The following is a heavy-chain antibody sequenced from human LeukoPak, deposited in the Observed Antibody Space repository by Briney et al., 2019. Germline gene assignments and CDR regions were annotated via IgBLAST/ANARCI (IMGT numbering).Heavy chain of an antibody. Sequence: PGGSLRLSCAASGFTFSTYWMSWVRQAPGKGLERVAHIKEDGSETYYVDSLRGRFTISRDNLKNSLYLQINSLRAEDTAVYYCGRDSFETDIDYWGQGTLVTVSS. J-gene: IGHJ4*02. CDR3: GRDSFETDIDY. D-gene: IGHD1-14*01. CDR2: IKEDGSET. CDR1: GFTFSTYW. V-gene: IGHV3-7*01.